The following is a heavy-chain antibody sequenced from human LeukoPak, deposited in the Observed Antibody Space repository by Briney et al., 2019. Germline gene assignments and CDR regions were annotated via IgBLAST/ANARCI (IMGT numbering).Heavy chain of an antibody. D-gene: IGHD2-2*01. CDR1: GYTFTGYY. J-gene: IGHJ6*02. CDR2: INPNSGGT. V-gene: IGHV1-2*02. CDR3: ARGYCSSTSCSNYYYYGMDV. Sequence: ASVKVSCKASGYTFTGYYMHWVRQAPGQGLEWMGWINPNSGGTNYAQKFQGRVTMTRDTSISTAYMELSRQRSDDTAVYYCARGYCSSTSCSNYYYYGMDVWGQGTTVTVSS.